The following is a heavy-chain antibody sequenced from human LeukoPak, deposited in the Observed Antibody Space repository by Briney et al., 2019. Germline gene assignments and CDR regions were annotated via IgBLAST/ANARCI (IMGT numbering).Heavy chain of an antibody. J-gene: IGHJ4*02. D-gene: IGHD3-10*01. Sequence: ASVKVSCKXSGYTFTSDGISWVRQAPRQGLEGMGWISAYNGNTNYAQKLQGRVTMTTDTSTSTAYMELRSLRSDDTAVYYCARAEYYGSGSYLYWGQGTLVTVSS. CDR1: GYTFTSDG. CDR2: ISAYNGNT. CDR3: ARAEYYGSGSYLY. V-gene: IGHV1-18*01.